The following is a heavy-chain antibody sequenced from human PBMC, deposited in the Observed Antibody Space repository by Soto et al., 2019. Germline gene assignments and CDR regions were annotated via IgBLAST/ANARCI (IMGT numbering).Heavy chain of an antibody. CDR3: AKGDWFDP. D-gene: IGHD3-16*01. J-gene: IGHJ5*02. CDR2: ISYDGSNK. CDR1: GFTFSSYG. V-gene: IGHV3-30*18. Sequence: GGSLRLSCAASGFTFSSYGMHWVRQAPGKGLEWVAVISYDGSNKYYADSVKGRFTISRDNSKNTLYLQMNSLRAEDTAVYYCAKGDWFDPWGQGTLVTVSS.